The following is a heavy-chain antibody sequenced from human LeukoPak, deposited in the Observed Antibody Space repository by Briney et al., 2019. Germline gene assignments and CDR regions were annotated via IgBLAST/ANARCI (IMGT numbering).Heavy chain of an antibody. Sequence: PGGSLRLSCAASGFTFSNPWISWARQAPGKGLEWVGRIKSKTDGGTTDYAAPVKGRFTISRDDSKNTLYLQMNSLKTEDTAVYYCTTDLLVDSSGPWGQGTLVTVSS. CDR1: GFTFSNPW. CDR2: IKSKTDGGTT. D-gene: IGHD3-22*01. J-gene: IGHJ4*02. V-gene: IGHV3-15*01. CDR3: TTDLLVDSSGP.